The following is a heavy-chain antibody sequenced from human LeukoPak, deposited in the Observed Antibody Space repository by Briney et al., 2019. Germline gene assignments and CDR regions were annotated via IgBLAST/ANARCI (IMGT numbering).Heavy chain of an antibody. V-gene: IGHV5-51*01. J-gene: IGHJ4*02. CDR2: IYPGDSDT. D-gene: IGHD2-2*01. CDR1: GYSFTSYW. CDR3: AREYCSSTSCYSAPDY. Sequence: GESLKISCKGSGYSFTSYWIGWVRQMPGKGLGWMGIIYPGDSDTRYSPSFQGQVTTSADKSIRTADLQWISLKASDTAMYYCAREYCSSTSCYSAPDYWGQGTLVTVSS.